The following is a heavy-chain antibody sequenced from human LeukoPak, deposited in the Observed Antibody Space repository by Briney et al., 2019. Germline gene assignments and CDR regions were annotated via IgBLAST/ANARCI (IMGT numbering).Heavy chain of an antibody. D-gene: IGHD5-12*01. CDR3: AKDAGLRGYSGYDTYYFDY. Sequence: GGSLRPSCAASGFTFDDYAMHWVRQAPGKGLEWVSGISWNSGSIGYADSVKGRFTISRDNAKNSLYLQMNSLRAEDTALYYCAKDAGLRGYSGYDTYYFDYWGQGTLVTVSS. J-gene: IGHJ4*02. CDR2: ISWNSGSI. V-gene: IGHV3-9*01. CDR1: GFTFDDYA.